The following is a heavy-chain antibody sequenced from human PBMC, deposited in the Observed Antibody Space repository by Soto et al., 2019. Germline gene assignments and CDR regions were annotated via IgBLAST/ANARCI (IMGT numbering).Heavy chain of an antibody. CDR3: PRVATGSYNWFHP. J-gene: IGHJ5*02. CDR2: INSDGTTT. V-gene: IGHV3-74*01. CDR1: GFTFTSYW. Sequence: EVQLVESGGGLVQPGGSLRLSCAASGFTFTSYWMHWVRQAPGMGLMWVSRINSDGTTTTYADSVKGRFTISRDNAKNTLYLHMNSLRAEDTAVYYCPRVATGSYNWFHPWGPGTLVTVSS. D-gene: IGHD1-26*01.